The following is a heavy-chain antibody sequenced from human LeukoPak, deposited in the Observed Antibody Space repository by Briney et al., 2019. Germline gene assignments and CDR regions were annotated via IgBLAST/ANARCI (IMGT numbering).Heavy chain of an antibody. CDR3: ARDRPNMVRGVAGY. D-gene: IGHD3-10*01. CDR2: ISSSSSYI. J-gene: IGHJ4*02. V-gene: IGHV3-21*01. CDR1: GFTFSSYS. Sequence: GGSLRLSCAASGFTFSSYSMNWVRQAPGKGLEWVSSISSSSSYIYYADSEKGRFTISRDNAKNSLYLQMNSLRAEDTAVYYCARDRPNMVRGVAGYWGQGTLVTVSS.